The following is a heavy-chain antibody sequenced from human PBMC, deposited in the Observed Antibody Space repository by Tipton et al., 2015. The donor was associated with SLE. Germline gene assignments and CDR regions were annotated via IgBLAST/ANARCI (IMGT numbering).Heavy chain of an antibody. D-gene: IGHD3-16*01. CDR2: ISSSGSTI. J-gene: IGHJ4*02. V-gene: IGHV3-48*03. Sequence: SLRLSCAASGFTFSSYEMNWVRQAPGKGLEWVSYISSSGSTIYYADSVKGRFTISRDNAKNSLYLQMNSLRAEDTAVYYCARDLYRAGSDYWGQGTLVTVSS. CDR1: GFTFSSYE. CDR3: ARDLYRAGSDY.